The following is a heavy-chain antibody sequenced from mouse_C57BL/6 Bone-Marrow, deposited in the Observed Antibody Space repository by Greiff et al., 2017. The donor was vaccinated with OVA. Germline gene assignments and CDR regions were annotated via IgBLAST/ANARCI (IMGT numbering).Heavy chain of an antibody. CDR1: GFTFSSYA. D-gene: IGHD1-1*01. J-gene: IGHJ1*03. Sequence: EVNVVESGGGLVQPGGSLKLSCAASGFTFSSYAMSWVRQAPEKRLEWVATISDGGSYTYYPDTVKGRFTISRDNAKTNLYLQMSQLKSEETAMYYGARGAQGHDSSSYCDFEVWGTGTTVTGSS. V-gene: IGHV5-4*03. CDR2: ISDGGSYT. CDR3: ARGAQGHDSSSYCDFEV.